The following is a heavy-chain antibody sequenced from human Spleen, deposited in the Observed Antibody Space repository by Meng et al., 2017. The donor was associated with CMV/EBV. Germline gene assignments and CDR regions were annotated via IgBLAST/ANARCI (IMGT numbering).Heavy chain of an antibody. Sequence: GESLKISCAASGFSFSSYGMQWVRQAPGKGLEWVGRIKSNTDGGTADYAAPVKGRFNITREDSKNTLYLQMNSLKTEDTAVYYCITAGGSWGQGTLVTVSS. CDR2: IKSNTDGGTA. V-gene: IGHV3-15*01. CDR3: ITAGGS. CDR1: GFSFSSYG. J-gene: IGHJ5*02.